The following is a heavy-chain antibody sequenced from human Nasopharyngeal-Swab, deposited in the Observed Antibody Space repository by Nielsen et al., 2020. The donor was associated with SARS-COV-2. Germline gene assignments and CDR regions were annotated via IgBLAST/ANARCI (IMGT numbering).Heavy chain of an antibody. D-gene: IGHD1-26*01. J-gene: IGHJ4*02. CDR2: IWYDGRNE. V-gene: IGHV3-33*01. Sequence: WIRKPPGKGLEWVALIWYDGRNEFYADSVKGRFTISRDNSKNILFLQMNSLRVEDTAVYFCARDSATGIAGATGIDFWGQGILVTVSS. CDR3: ARDSATGIAGATGIDF.